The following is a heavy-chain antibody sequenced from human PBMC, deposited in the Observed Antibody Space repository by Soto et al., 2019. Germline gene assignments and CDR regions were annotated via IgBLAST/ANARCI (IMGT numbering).Heavy chain of an antibody. J-gene: IGHJ4*02. D-gene: IGHD3-22*01. CDR3: AKGMYYYDSSGYRLFDY. CDR2: ISVSGGST. CDR1: GFTFRNYA. V-gene: IGHV3-23*01. Sequence: QPGGSLRLSCAASGFTFRNYAMNWVRQAPGKGLEWVSGISVSGGSTYYADSVKGRSTVSRDNSKNTVFLQMNSLRAEDTAVYFCAKGMYYYDSSGYRLFDYWGQGTLVTVSS.